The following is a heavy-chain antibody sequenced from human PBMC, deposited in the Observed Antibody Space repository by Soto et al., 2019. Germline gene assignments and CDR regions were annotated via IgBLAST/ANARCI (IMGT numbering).Heavy chain of an antibody. CDR1: GGSISSGGYY. Sequence: SETLSLTCTVSGGSISSGGYYWSWIRQHPGKGLEWIGYIYYSGSTYYNPSLKSRVTISVDTSKNQFSLKLSSVTAADTAVYYCARAGAEVVIHPFDYWGQGTLVTVSS. J-gene: IGHJ4*02. V-gene: IGHV4-31*03. CDR3: ARAGAEVVIHPFDY. CDR2: IYYSGST. D-gene: IGHD3-22*01.